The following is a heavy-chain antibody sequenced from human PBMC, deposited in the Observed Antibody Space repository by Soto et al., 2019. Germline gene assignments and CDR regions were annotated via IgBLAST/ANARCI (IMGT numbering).Heavy chain of an antibody. CDR1: GYTFTGYY. CDR3: AREKAEVVVVAAEYYYYYGMDV. J-gene: IGHJ6*02. Sequence: ASVKVSCKASGYTFTGYYMHWVRQAPGKGLEWMGWINPNSGGTNYAQKFQGWVTMTRDTSISTAYMELSRLRSDDTAVYYCAREKAEVVVVAAEYYYYYGMDVWGQGTTVTVSS. V-gene: IGHV1-2*04. D-gene: IGHD2-15*01. CDR2: INPNSGGT.